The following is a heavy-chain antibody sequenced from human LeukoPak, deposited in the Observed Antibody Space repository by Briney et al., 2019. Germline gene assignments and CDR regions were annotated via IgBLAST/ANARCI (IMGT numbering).Heavy chain of an antibody. D-gene: IGHD6-13*01. J-gene: IGHJ4*02. V-gene: IGHV3-15*01. CDR3: TTILRIAAAGPFDY. CDR2: IKSKTDGGTT. Sequence: GGSLTLPCAASGFTFSNAWMSWLRQAPGKGLEWVGRIKSKTDGGTTDYAAPVKGRFTISRDDSKNTLYLQMNSLKTEDTAVYYCTTILRIAAAGPFDYWGQGTLVTVSS. CDR1: GFTFSNAW.